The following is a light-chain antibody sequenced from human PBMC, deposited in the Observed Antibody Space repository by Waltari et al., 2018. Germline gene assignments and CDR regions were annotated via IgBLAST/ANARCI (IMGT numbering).Light chain of an antibody. CDR2: QDS. CDR3: QAWDSSTKV. J-gene: IGLJ1*01. CDR1: KLGDKY. Sequence: SYELTQPPSVSVSPGQTASITCSGDKLGDKYACWYQQKPGQSPVLVIYQDSKRPLGIPERFSGSNSGNTATLTISGTQAMDEADYYCQAWDSSTKVFGTGTKVTVL. V-gene: IGLV3-1*01.